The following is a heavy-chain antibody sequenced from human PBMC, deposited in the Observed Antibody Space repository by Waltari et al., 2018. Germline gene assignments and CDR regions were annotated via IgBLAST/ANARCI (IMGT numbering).Heavy chain of an antibody. CDR1: GFTFSSYA. J-gene: IGHJ4*02. V-gene: IGHV3-30*04. CDR3: ARGRWPVVVVAAFDY. CDR2: ISYDGRNK. D-gene: IGHD2-15*01. Sequence: QVQLVESGGGVVQPGRSLRLSCAASGFTFSSYAMHWVRQAPGKGLEWVAVISYDGRNKYYADSGKGRFTISRDNSKNTLYLQMNSLRAEDTAVYYCARGRWPVVVVAAFDYWGQGTLVTVSS.